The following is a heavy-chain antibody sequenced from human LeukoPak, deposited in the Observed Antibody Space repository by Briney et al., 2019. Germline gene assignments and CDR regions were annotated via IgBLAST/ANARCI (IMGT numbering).Heavy chain of an antibody. J-gene: IGHJ4*02. CDR3: AKDREIYSNSWYYFDY. V-gene: IGHV3-23*01. CDR1: GFTFSNYA. CDR2: ISGSGSIT. Sequence: GGSLRLSCAASGFTFSNYAMSWVRQAPGRGLEWVSGISGSGSITYFADSVKGRSTISRDNSKNTLYLQLNSLRAEDTAVYHCAKDREIYSNSWYYFDYWSQGTLVTVSS. D-gene: IGHD6-13*01.